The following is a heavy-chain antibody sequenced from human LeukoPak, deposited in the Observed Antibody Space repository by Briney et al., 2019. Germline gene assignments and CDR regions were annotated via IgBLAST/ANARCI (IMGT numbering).Heavy chain of an antibody. CDR3: ARVGAHHRLPPLGGVFDI. CDR1: GFTVSSNY. D-gene: IGHD2-2*01. V-gene: IGHV3-66*01. Sequence: GSLRLSCAASGFTVSSNYMSWVRQAPGKGLEWVSVIYSGGSTYYADSVKGRFTISRDNSKNTLYLQMNSLRAEDTAVYYCARVGAHHRLPPLGGVFDIWGQGTVVTVSS. CDR2: IYSGGST. J-gene: IGHJ3*02.